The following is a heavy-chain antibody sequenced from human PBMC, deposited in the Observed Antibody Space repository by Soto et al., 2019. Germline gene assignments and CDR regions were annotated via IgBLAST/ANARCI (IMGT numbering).Heavy chain of an antibody. CDR2: INAGNGNT. D-gene: IGHD3-22*01. V-gene: IGHV1-3*01. Sequence: ASVKVSCKASGYTFTSYAMHWVRQAPRQRLEWMGWINAGNGNTKYSQKFQGRVTITRDTSASTAYMELSSLRSEDTAVYYCARYDSSGCIDYWGQGTLVTVSS. J-gene: IGHJ4*02. CDR1: GYTFTSYA. CDR3: ARYDSSGCIDY.